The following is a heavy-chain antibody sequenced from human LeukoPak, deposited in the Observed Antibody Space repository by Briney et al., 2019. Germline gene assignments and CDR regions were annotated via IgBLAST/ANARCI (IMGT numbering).Heavy chain of an antibody. CDR1: SYSIASSIYY. D-gene: IGHD3-16*01. CDR3: ARHGGSPPYYYYYIDV. J-gene: IGHJ6*03. CDR2: IYSTGDT. V-gene: IGHV4-39*01. Sequence: PSETLSLTCTVSSYSIASSIYYWGWIRQTPVRGLEWIGSIYSTGDTSYNPSLKSRVTMSVDTSKNQFSLKLASVTAADTAVYFCARHGGSPPYYYYYIDVWGKGTTVTVSS.